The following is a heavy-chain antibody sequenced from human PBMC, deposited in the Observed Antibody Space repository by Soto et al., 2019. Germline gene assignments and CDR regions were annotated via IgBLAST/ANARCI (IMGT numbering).Heavy chain of an antibody. V-gene: IGHV3-9*01. CDR1: GFTFDDYA. CDR3: AKVRRRFGEFRI. D-gene: IGHD3-10*01. J-gene: IGHJ3*02. CDR2: ISWNSGSI. Sequence: GGSLRLSCAASGFTFDDYAMHWVRQAPGKGLEWVSGISWNSGSIGYADSVKGRFTISRDNAKNSLYLQMNSLRAEDTALYYCAKVRRRFGEFRIWGQGTMVTVSS.